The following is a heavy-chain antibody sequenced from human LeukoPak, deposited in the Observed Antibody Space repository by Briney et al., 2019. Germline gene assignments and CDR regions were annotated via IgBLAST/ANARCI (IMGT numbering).Heavy chain of an antibody. CDR1: GFTFSRYA. Sequence: GGSLRLSCAASGFTFSRYAMNWVRQAPGRGLEWVSYINTDSSDIHYADSVKGRFTISRDNARNTLYLQLSSLRAEDSAVYYCARDTFQPGLIDSWGQGTLVTVSS. CDR2: INTDSSDI. V-gene: IGHV3-21*05. J-gene: IGHJ4*02. CDR3: ARDTFQPGLIDS. D-gene: IGHD2-2*01.